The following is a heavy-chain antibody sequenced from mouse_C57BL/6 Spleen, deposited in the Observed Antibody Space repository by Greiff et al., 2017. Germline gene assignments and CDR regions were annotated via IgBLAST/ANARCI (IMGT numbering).Heavy chain of an antibody. Sequence: QVQLQQPGAELVKPGASVKVSCKASGYTFTSYWMHWVKQRPGQGLEWIGRIHPSDSDTNYNQKFKGKATLTVDKSSSTAYMQLSSLTSEDSAVYYCARSGDYDYDGGYAMDYWGQGTSVTVSS. V-gene: IGHV1-74*01. CDR1: GYTFTSYW. CDR3: ARSGDYDYDGGYAMDY. CDR2: IHPSDSDT. D-gene: IGHD2-4*01. J-gene: IGHJ4*01.